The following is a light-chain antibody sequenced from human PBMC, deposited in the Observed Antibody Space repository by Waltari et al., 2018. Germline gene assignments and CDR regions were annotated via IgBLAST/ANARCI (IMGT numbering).Light chain of an antibody. CDR2: DVN. J-gene: IGLJ2*01. CDR3: SSFTSRRTLV. CDR1: SSDVVAYNF. V-gene: IGLV2-14*01. Sequence: QSALTQPASVSGSPGPSITIPCPGTSSDVVAYNFVSWYQQHPGKVPKVLIYDVNKRPSGVSNRFSGSKSGNTASLTISGLQSEDEADYYCSSFTSRRTLVFGGGTKLTVL.